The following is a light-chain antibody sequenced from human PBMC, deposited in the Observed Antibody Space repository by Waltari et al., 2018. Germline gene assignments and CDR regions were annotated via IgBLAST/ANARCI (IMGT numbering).Light chain of an antibody. Sequence: DIQMTQSPSSLSASVRNRVTLTCRASQNIRTYLTWYQQKPGKAPKVLIYAASSLQSGVPSRFSGSGSGTDFTLTISSLQPEDFATYYCQQSYSTRTLTFGGGTKLEIK. CDR2: AAS. CDR1: QNIRTY. J-gene: IGKJ4*01. CDR3: QQSYSTRTLT. V-gene: IGKV1-39*01.